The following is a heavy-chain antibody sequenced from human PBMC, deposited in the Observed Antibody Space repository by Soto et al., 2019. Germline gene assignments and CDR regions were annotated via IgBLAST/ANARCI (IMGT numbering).Heavy chain of an antibody. V-gene: IGHV3-11*01. CDR2: ISSSGGAT. CDR3: ARTRFHYALW. D-gene: IGHD3-16*01. CDR1: GFSFSDYF. J-gene: IGHJ4*02. Sequence: GGSLRLSCAVSGFSFSDYFMSWIRQVPGKGLEWVAYISSSGGATFYADSVKGRFTISRDNAKDSLYLQMNSVRAGDTAVYFCARTRFHYALWWGQGTKVTVS.